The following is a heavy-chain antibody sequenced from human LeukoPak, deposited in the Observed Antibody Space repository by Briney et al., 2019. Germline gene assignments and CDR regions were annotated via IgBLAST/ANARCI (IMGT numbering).Heavy chain of an antibody. CDR2: INHSGST. CDR1: GGSFSGYY. Sequence: SETLSLTCAVYGGSFSGYYWSWIRQPPGKGLEWIGEINHSGSTNYNPSLKSRVTISVDTSKNQFSLKLSSVTAADTAVYYCARTRVGATPFDYWGQGTLVTVSS. CDR3: ARTRVGATPFDY. V-gene: IGHV4-34*01. J-gene: IGHJ4*02. D-gene: IGHD1-26*01.